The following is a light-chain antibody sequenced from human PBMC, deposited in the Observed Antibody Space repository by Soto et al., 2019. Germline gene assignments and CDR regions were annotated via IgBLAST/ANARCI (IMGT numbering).Light chain of an antibody. CDR1: QSVSSSY. V-gene: IGKV3-20*01. Sequence: EIVLTQSPGTLSLSPGERATLSCRASQSVSSSYLGWYQQKPGQAPRLLIYGASSRATGIPDRFSGSGSGTDFTLTISRLEPEDFAVYYCQRYGNSPQRWTFGQGTKVDIK. J-gene: IGKJ1*01. CDR3: QRYGNSPQRWT. CDR2: GAS.